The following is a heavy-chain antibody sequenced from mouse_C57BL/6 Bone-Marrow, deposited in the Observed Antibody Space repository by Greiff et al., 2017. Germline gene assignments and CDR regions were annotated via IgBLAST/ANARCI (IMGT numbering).Heavy chain of an antibody. V-gene: IGHV1-64*01. CDR2: IHPNSGST. CDR1: GYTFTSYW. D-gene: IGHD2-5*01. J-gene: IGHJ3*01. CDR3: ARYSNSWFAY. Sequence: QVQLQQPGAELVKPGASVKLSCKASGYTFTSYWMHWVKQRPGQGLEWIGMIHPNSGSTNYNEKFKSKATLTVEKSSSTAYMQLSSQTSEDSAVYYWARYSNSWFAYWGQGTLVTVSA.